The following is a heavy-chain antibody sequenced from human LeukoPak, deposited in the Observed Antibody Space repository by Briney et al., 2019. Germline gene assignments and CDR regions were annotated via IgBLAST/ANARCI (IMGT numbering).Heavy chain of an antibody. Sequence: PGGSLRLSCAASGFTFSSYAVSWVRQAPGKGLEWVSGISGSGSPTHYADSVKGRFAISRDNSKNTVYLQMNSQRAEDTAVYYCAKENGDLYEYCGFTSCPDNWFDPWGQGTLVTVSS. CDR2: ISGSGSPT. V-gene: IGHV3-23*01. D-gene: IGHD2-2*01. J-gene: IGHJ5*02. CDR1: GFTFSSYA. CDR3: AKENGDLYEYCGFTSCPDNWFDP.